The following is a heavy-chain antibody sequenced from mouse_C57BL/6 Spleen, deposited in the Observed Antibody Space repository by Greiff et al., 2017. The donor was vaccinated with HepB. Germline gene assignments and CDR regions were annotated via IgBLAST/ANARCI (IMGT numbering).Heavy chain of an antibody. CDR2: INPNNGGT. CDR1: GYTFTDYN. CDR3: ARSRDYYGSSFDY. D-gene: IGHD1-1*01. Sequence: VQLKESGPELVKPGASVKIPCKASGYTFTDYNMDWVKQSHGKSLEWIGDINPNNGGTIYNQKFKGKATLTVDKSSSTAYMELRSLTSEDTAVYYCARSRDYYGSSFDYWGQGTTLTVSS. J-gene: IGHJ2*01. V-gene: IGHV1-18*01.